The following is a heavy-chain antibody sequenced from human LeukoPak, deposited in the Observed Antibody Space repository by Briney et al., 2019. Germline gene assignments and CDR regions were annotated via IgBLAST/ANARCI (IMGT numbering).Heavy chain of an antibody. CDR2: IYPGDSDT. V-gene: IGHV5-51*01. CDR3: ARRQGCSSTSCPPDY. CDR1: GSRFTTYW. J-gene: IGHJ4*02. D-gene: IGHD2-2*01. Sequence: HGEPLQISCRAPGSRFTTYWIGGVGKMPGKGLEWMGIIYPGDSDTRYSPSFQGQVTMSADKSINTAYLQWSSLKASDTAMYYCARRQGCSSTSCPPDYWGQGTLVTVSS.